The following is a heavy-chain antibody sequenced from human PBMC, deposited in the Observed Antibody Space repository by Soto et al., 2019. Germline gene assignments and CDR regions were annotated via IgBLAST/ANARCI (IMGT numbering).Heavy chain of an antibody. CDR2: ISGNGATT. CDR1: GFSFTFYA. J-gene: IGHJ5*02. CDR3: AREQCSHLDRYCADGGVDGVAP. D-gene: IGHD2-8*01. V-gene: IGHV3-23*01. Sequence: EVQLLQSGGGLVQPGGSLRLSCEASGFSFTFYAMSWVRQAPGKGLEWVSAISGNGATTFYADSMKGRFTISRDNSRDTVYLQMNRLRAEDTAVYFCAREQCSHLDRYCADGGVDGVAPWGRGTLVTVSS.